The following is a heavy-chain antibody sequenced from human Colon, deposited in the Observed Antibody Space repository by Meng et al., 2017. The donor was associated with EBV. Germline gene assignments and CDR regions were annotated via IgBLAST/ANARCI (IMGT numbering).Heavy chain of an antibody. CDR2: IYYSGST. CDR3: ARGPSRWLQFSFDY. J-gene: IGHJ4*02. D-gene: IGHD5-24*01. CDR1: GGSISSGGYY. Sequence: QVDARGSGPGLVKPSQTLSLTCTVSGGSISSGGYYWSWIRQHPGKGLEWIGYIYYSGSTYYNPSLKSRVTISIDTSKNQFSLKLSSVTAADTAVYYCARGPSRWLQFSFDYWGQGTLVTVSS. V-gene: IGHV4-31*03.